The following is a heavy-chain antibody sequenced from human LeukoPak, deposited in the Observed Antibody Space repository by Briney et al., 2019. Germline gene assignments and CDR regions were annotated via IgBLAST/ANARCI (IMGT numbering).Heavy chain of an antibody. CDR1: GFTFSSNY. V-gene: IGHV3-53*01. CDR3: ALIQTTVTMVFDY. CDR2: IYSGGST. J-gene: IGHJ4*02. Sequence: GGSLRLSCAASGFTFSSNYMSWVRQAPGKGLEWVSVIYSGGSTYYADSVKGRFTISRDNSKNTLYLQMNSLRAEDTAVYYCALIQTTVTMVFDYWGQGTLVTVSS. D-gene: IGHD4-17*01.